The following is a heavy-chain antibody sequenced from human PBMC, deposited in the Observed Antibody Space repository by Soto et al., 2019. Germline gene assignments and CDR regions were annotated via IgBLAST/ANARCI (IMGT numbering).Heavy chain of an antibody. J-gene: IGHJ4*02. CDR2: ISSSSSYI. D-gene: IGHD3-10*01. CDR1: GFTFSSYS. Sequence: GGSLRLSCAASGFTFSSYSMNWVRQAPGKGLEWVSSISSSSSYIYYADSVKGRFTISRDNAKNSLYLQMNSLRAEDTAVYYCARVPGGGSGSPSTFDYSGQGTLVTVSS. V-gene: IGHV3-21*01. CDR3: ARVPGGGSGSPSTFDY.